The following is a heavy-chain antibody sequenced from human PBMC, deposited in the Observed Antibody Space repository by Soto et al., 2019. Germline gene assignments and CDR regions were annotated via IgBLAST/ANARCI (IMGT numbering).Heavy chain of an antibody. CDR1: GGSISSSSYY. Sequence: QLQLQESGPGLVKPSETLSLTCTVSGGSISSSSYYWGWIRQPPGKGLEWIGSIYYSGSTYYNPSLKSRVTISVDTSKNQFSLKLSSVTAADTAVYYCASTVIWFGELSFSWGQGTLVTVSS. CDR3: ASTVIWFGELSFS. D-gene: IGHD3-10*01. J-gene: IGHJ5*02. CDR2: IYYSGST. V-gene: IGHV4-39*01.